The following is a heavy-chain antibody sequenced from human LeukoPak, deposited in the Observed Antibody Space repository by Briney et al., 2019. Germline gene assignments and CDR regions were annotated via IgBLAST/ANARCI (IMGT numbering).Heavy chain of an antibody. CDR3: ARDTVAGQIYFDH. J-gene: IGHJ4*02. CDR1: GFTFSDFY. D-gene: IGHD6-19*01. CDR2: ISTSGSSI. V-gene: IGHV3-11*01. Sequence: GGSLRLSCAASGFTFSDFYMSWIRQAPGKGLEWVSFISTSGSSIHYADSVKGRFTISRDNAKNSLYLQMDSLRVEDTAVYYCARDTVAGQIYFDHWGQGTLVTVSS.